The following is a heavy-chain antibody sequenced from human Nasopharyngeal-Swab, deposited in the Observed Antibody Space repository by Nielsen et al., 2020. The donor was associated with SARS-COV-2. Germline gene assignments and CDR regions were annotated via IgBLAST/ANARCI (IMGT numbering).Heavy chain of an antibody. CDR3: ARTDPGVPS. V-gene: IGHV3-11*01. D-gene: IGHD7-27*01. CDR1: GFTFSDYY. CDR2: ISGSGTTI. J-gene: IGHJ4*02. Sequence: AGSLTLSCVASGFTFSDYYMTWIRPAPGKGLEWVSYISGSGTTIYYTDSVKGRFTISRDNAKNSLYLQMNSLRADDTAVYYCARTDPGVPSWGQGTLVTVSS.